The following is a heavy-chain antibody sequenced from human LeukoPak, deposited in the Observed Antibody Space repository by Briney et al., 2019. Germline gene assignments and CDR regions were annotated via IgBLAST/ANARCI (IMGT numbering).Heavy chain of an antibody. V-gene: IGHV3-23*01. J-gene: IGHJ4*02. Sequence: GGSLRLSCAASGFTFSSYAMSWVRQAPGKGLEWVSAISGSGGSTYYADSVKGRFTTSRDNSKNTLYLQMNSLRAEDTAVYYCAKGAHSSGWWTAPIGYWGQGTLVTVSS. CDR1: GFTFSSYA. CDR2: ISGSGGST. D-gene: IGHD6-19*01. CDR3: AKGAHSSGWWTAPIGY.